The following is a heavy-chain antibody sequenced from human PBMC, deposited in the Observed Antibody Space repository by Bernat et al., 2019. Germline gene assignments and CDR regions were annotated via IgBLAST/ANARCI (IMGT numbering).Heavy chain of an antibody. D-gene: IGHD2-2*01. CDR1: GYTFTGYY. J-gene: IGHJ6*02. Sequence: QVQLVQSGAEVKKPGASVKVSCKASGYTFTGYYMHWVRQAPGQGLEWMGWINPNSGGTNYAQKFQGWVTMTRDTSISTAYMELSRLRSDDTDVYYCARGYCSSTSCYPYGMDVWGQGTTVTVSS. V-gene: IGHV1-2*04. CDR2: INPNSGGT. CDR3: ARGYCSSTSCYPYGMDV.